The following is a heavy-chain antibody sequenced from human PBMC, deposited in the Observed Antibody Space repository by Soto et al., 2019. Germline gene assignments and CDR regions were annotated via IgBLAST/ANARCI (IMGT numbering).Heavy chain of an antibody. J-gene: IGHJ4*02. V-gene: IGHV4-30-4*01. Sequence: PSETLSLTCTVSGGSISSADYYWSWIRQPPGKGLEWIGYIYYTGSTYYSPSLRSRVIISVDTSKNQFSLKLSSVTAADTAMYYCARVRTIMILDYWGQGTLVTVSS. CDR2: IYYTGST. CDR3: ARVRTIMILDY. CDR1: GGSISSADYY. D-gene: IGHD3-16*01.